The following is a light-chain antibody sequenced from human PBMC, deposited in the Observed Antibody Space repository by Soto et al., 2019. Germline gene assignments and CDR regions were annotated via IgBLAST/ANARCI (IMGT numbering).Light chain of an antibody. J-gene: IGKJ5*01. Sequence: EIVLTQPPGTLTLSPGERATLSCRASQSVSSIYLAWYQQKPGQAPSLLIYATSSRATGIPDRFSGSGSGTDFTLTISRLEPEDFAVYYCQQYGSSITFGQGTRLEIK. CDR1: QSVSSIY. CDR2: ATS. V-gene: IGKV3-20*01. CDR3: QQYGSSIT.